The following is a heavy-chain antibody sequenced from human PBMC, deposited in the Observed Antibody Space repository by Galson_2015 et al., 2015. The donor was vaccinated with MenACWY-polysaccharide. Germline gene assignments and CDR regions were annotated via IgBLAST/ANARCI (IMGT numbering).Heavy chain of an antibody. CDR2: IFWDDDE. J-gene: IGHJ4*02. Sequence: PALVKPTQPLTLTCTFSGFSLTTSGVGVVWIRQPPGKALEWLALIFWDDDERYSPSLKSRLTITKDTSKNQVVLTMTNMDPVDTATYYCGSGSGRTIDYWGQGTLVTVSS. D-gene: IGHD3-10*01. V-gene: IGHV2-5*02. CDR3: GSGSGRTIDY. CDR1: GFSLTTSGVG.